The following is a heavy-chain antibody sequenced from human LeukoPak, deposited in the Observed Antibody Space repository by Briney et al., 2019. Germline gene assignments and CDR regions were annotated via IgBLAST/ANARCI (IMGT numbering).Heavy chain of an antibody. CDR3: ARTVGDSSGYYFVYYYYYYMDV. Sequence: SETLSLTCTVSGGSISSGGYYWSWIRQHPGKGLEWIGYIYYSGSTYYNPSLKSRVTISVDTSKNQFSLKLSSVTAADTAVYYCARTVGDSSGYYFVYYYYYYMDVWGKGTTVTVSS. V-gene: IGHV4-31*03. D-gene: IGHD3-22*01. J-gene: IGHJ6*03. CDR1: GGSISSGGYY. CDR2: IYYSGST.